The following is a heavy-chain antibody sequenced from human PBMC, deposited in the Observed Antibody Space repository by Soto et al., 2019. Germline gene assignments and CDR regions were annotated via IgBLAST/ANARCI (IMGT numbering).Heavy chain of an antibody. CDR3: ATGYCSSTGCYRYFDL. Sequence: QVQLQQWGAGLLKPSETLSLTCAVYGGSFSGYYWSWIRQPPGKGLEWIGEINHSGSTNYNPSLKSLVTISVDTSKNQFSLKLSSVTAADTAVYYCATGYCSSTGCYRYFDLWGRGTLVTVSS. CDR1: GGSFSGYY. V-gene: IGHV4-34*01. J-gene: IGHJ2*01. D-gene: IGHD2-2*02. CDR2: INHSGST.